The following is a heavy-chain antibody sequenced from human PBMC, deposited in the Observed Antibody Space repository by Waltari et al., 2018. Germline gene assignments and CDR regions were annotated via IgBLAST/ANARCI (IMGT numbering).Heavy chain of an antibody. CDR1: GGTFSSYA. J-gene: IGHJ4*02. CDR2: ITPIFGTA. D-gene: IGHD3-3*01. V-gene: IGHV1-69*01. Sequence: QVQLVQPGAEVKKPGSSVKVSCKASGGTFSSYAISWVRQAPGQGLEWMGGITPIFGTANYTQKSQGRVTITADEPTSTAYRERSSLRSEDTAVYYWARATLDYDFWGGYYTRHYFDYWGQGTLVTVSS. CDR3: ARATLDYDFWGGYYTRHYFDY.